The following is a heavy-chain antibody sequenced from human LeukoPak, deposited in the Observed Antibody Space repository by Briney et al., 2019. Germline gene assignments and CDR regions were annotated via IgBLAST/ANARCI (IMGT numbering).Heavy chain of an antibody. V-gene: IGHV3-30*18. CDR3: AKVGQQPVLDY. D-gene: IGHD6-13*01. CDR1: GFTFSSYG. Sequence: GRSLRLSCAASGFTFSSYGMHWVRQAPGKGLEWVAVISYDGSNKYYADSVKGRFTISRDNSKNTLYLQMNSLRAEDTAVYYCAKVGQQPVLDYWGQGSLVTVSS. CDR2: ISYDGSNK. J-gene: IGHJ4*02.